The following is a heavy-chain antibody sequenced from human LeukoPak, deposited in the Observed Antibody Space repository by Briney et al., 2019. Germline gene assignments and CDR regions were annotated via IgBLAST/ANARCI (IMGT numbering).Heavy chain of an antibody. Sequence: GGSLRLSCAASGFTFSSYGMHWVRQAPGKGLEWVAVISYDGSNKYYADSVKGRFTISRDNSRNTLYLQMNSLRAEDTAVYYCARGDDYSNYGYYYYYYMDVWGKGTTVTVSS. CDR1: GFTFSSYG. V-gene: IGHV3-30*19. J-gene: IGHJ6*03. D-gene: IGHD4-11*01. CDR3: ARGDDYSNYGYYYYYYMDV. CDR2: ISYDGSNK.